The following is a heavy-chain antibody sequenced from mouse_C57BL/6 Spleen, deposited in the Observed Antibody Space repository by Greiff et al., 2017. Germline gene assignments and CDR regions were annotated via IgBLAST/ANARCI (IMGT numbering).Heavy chain of an antibody. J-gene: IGHJ3*01. CDR2: IYPRDGST. Sequence: VQLQESGPELVKPGASVKLSCKASGYTFTSYDINWVKQRPGQGLEWIGWIYPRDGSTKYNEKFKGKATLTVDTSSSTAYMELHSLTSEDSAVYFCARSMKAQALAYWGQGTLVTVSA. V-gene: IGHV1-85*01. CDR1: GYTFTSYD. D-gene: IGHD3-2*02. CDR3: ARSMKAQALAY.